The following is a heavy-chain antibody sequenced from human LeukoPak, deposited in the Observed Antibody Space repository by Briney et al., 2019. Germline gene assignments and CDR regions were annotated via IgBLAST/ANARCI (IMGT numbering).Heavy chain of an antibody. Sequence: GGSLRLSCAASGLTFSSYWMHWVRQAPGKGLVWVSRINSDGSSTSYADSVKGRFTISRDNAKNTLYLQMNSLRAEDTAVYYYARRYYYDSSGRDYWGQGTLVTVSS. D-gene: IGHD3-22*01. J-gene: IGHJ4*02. CDR1: GLTFSSYW. CDR2: INSDGSST. V-gene: IGHV3-74*01. CDR3: ARRYYYDSSGRDY.